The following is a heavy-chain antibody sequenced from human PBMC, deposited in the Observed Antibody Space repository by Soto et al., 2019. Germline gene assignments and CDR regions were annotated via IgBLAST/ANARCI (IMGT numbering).Heavy chain of an antibody. V-gene: IGHV1-3*01. CDR3: AAEPWIAVAGSGAFDI. CDR1: GYTFTSYA. Sequence: AASVKVSCTASGYTFTSYAIHWVRQAPGQRLEWMGWINAGNGNTKYSQKFQGRVPITRDTSASTAYMELSSLRSEDTAVYCCAAEPWIAVAGSGAFDIWGQGTMVTVSS. CDR2: INAGNGNT. J-gene: IGHJ3*02. D-gene: IGHD6-19*01.